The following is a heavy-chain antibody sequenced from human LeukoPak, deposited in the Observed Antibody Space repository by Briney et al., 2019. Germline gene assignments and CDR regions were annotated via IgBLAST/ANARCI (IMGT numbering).Heavy chain of an antibody. D-gene: IGHD3-3*01. CDR1: GGTFNNSA. CDR3: ARDWAHTIFGVVITPPFDP. Sequence: ASVKVSCKTSGGTFNNSAISWVRQAPGQGLEWMGRINPNSGGKNYAQKFQGRVTMTRDTSVSTAYMELSGLRSDDTAVYYCARDWAHTIFGVVITPPFDPWGQGTLVTVSS. V-gene: IGHV1-2*06. CDR2: INPNSGGK. J-gene: IGHJ5*02.